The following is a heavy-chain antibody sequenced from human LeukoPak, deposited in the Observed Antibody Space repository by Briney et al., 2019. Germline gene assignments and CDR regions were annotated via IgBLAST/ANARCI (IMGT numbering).Heavy chain of an antibody. J-gene: IGHJ4*02. CDR3: ARVPGPTMVRGVPKYYFDY. V-gene: IGHV1-69*01. CDR2: IIPIFGTA. Sequence: ASVKVSCKASGGTFSSYAISWVRQAPGQGLEWMGGIIPIFGTANYAQKFQGRVAITADESTSTAYMELSSLRSEDTAVYYCARVPGPTMVRGVPKYYFDYWGQGTLVTVSS. CDR1: GGTFSSYA. D-gene: IGHD3-10*01.